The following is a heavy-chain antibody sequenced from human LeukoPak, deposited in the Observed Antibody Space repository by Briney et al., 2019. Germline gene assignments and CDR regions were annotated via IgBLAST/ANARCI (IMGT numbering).Heavy chain of an antibody. D-gene: IGHD5-12*01. CDR1: GFTFSRFS. CDR2: ISSSSDV. V-gene: IGHV3-21*01. Sequence: PGGSLRLSCAASGFTFSRFSMNWVRQAPGKGLEWVSSISSSSDVYYADSLKGRFTISRDNAKNSLYLQMNSLRAEDTAVYYCARDSPQALAILHAFDIWGHGTMVTVSS. J-gene: IGHJ3*02. CDR3: ARDSPQALAILHAFDI.